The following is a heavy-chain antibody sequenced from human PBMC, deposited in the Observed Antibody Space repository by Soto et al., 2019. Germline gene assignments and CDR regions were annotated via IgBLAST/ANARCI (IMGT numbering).Heavy chain of an antibody. CDR3: SDCTGGACHNYYGMDV. CDR2: IRPSSGHI. J-gene: IGHJ6*02. V-gene: IGHV3-21*06. Sequence: EVHLVESGGGLVKPGGTLRLSCAVSGFTFSSCTMTWVRQAPGRGLERVSSIRPSSGHIYYADSVKGQFTISRDNAKNELFQQLKSLRGDDTAVYYCSDCTGGACHNYYGMDVWGQGTTVTVSS. D-gene: IGHD2-8*02. CDR1: GFTFSSCT.